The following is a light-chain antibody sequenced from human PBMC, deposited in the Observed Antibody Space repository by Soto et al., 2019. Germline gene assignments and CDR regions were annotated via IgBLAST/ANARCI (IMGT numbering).Light chain of an antibody. V-gene: IGLV7-46*01. J-gene: IGLJ2*01. CDR1: TGAVTSGHW. CDR3: FLSYGGGGI. CDR2: DSS. Sequence: QAVVTQEPSLSVSPGGAVTLTCGSSTGAVTSGHWPYWFQQKPGQPPRTLIYDSSNKLSWTPTRFSGSLLGGNAALILSGAQPSEDADYYCFLSYGGGGIFGGGTKVTVL.